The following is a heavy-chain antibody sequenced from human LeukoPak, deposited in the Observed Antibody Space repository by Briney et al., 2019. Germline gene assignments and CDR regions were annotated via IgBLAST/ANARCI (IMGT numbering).Heavy chain of an antibody. J-gene: IGHJ4*02. Sequence: ASVKVSCKASGYTFTSYDINWVRQATGQGLEWMGWMNPNSGNTGYAQKFQGRVTMTRNNSISTAYMELSSLRSEDTAVYYCARGPRYCSSTSCRYYFDYWGQGTLVTVSS. V-gene: IGHV1-8*01. D-gene: IGHD2-2*01. CDR3: ARGPRYCSSTSCRYYFDY. CDR1: GYTFTSYD. CDR2: MNPNSGNT.